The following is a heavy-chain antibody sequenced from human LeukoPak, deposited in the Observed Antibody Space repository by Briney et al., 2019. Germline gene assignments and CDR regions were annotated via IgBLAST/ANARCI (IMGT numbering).Heavy chain of an antibody. V-gene: IGHV3-23*01. Sequence: GGSLRLSCAASGFTFTSYAMSWVRQAPGKGLEWVSAISGSGGSTYYADSVKGRFTISRDNSKNALYLQMNSLRAEDTAIYYCTKSRGYTYGFDYWGQGTLVTVSS. D-gene: IGHD5-18*01. CDR1: GFTFTSYA. J-gene: IGHJ4*02. CDR2: ISGSGGST. CDR3: TKSRGYTYGFDY.